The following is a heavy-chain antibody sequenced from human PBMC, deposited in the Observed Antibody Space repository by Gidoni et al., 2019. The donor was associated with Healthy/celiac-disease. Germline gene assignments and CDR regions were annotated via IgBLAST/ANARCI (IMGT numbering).Heavy chain of an antibody. D-gene: IGHD2-21*02. V-gene: IGHV1-69*09. CDR3: ASLNWGGDYESRPFDY. Sequence: QVQLVQSGAEVKKPGSSVTVSCKASGGTVSRYAISWVRQAPGQGLEWMGRIIPILGIANYAQKFQGRVTITADKSTSTAYMELSSLRSEDTAVYYCASLNWGGDYESRPFDYWGQGTLVTVSS. CDR1: GGTVSRYA. J-gene: IGHJ4*02. CDR2: IIPILGIA.